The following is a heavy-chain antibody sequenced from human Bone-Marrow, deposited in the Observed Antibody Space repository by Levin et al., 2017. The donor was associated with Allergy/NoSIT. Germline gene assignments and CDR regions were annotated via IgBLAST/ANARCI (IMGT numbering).Heavy chain of an antibody. V-gene: IGHV3-23*01. CDR1: GYRFSSYA. CDR2: ITSSGDKT. J-gene: IGHJ5*02. D-gene: IGHD2-21*01. CDR3: ALSDS. Sequence: QSGGSLRLSCAASGYRFSSYAMTWVRQAPGKGLEWVSGITSSGDKTYYEESVKGRFIISRDNSKNTLYLQMNSLRVEDTAVYYCALSDSWGQGTLVTVSS.